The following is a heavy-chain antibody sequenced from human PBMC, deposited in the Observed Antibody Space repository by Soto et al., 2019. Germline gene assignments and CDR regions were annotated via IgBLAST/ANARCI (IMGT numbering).Heavy chain of an antibody. CDR3: ARDLAPRIAVPGDAFDI. Sequence: GGAVQVTFLASRCTFRSYAFSWVRQAPGQGLEWMGGISPIFGTANYAQKFQGRVTITADESTSTAYMELSSLRSEDTAVYYCARDLAPRIAVPGDAFDIWGQGTMVTVSS. D-gene: IGHD6-19*01. J-gene: IGHJ3*02. CDR1: RCTFRSYA. CDR2: ISPIFGTA. V-gene: IGHV1-69*13.